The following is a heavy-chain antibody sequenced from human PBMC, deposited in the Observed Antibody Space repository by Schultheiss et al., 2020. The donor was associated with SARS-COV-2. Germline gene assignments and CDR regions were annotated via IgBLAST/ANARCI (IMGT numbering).Heavy chain of an antibody. CDR1: GFTFDDYA. Sequence: GGSLRLSCAASGFTFDDYAMHWVRQAPGKGLEWVAVISYDGSNKYYADSVKGRFTISRDNAKNSLYLQMNSLRAEDTALYYCAKDIGLRPYGMDVWGQGTTVTVSS. V-gene: IGHV3-30*18. CDR3: AKDIGLRPYGMDV. CDR2: ISYDGSNK. D-gene: IGHD2-21*02. J-gene: IGHJ6*02.